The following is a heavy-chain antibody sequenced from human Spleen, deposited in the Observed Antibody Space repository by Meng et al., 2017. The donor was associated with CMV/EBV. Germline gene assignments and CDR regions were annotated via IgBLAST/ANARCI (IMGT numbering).Heavy chain of an antibody. CDR3: ARGGYCSSSSCLPPDH. CDR2: ISTYNGNT. J-gene: IGHJ4*02. V-gene: IGHV1-18*01. CDR1: GYTFTKYA. D-gene: IGHD2-2*01. Sequence: SGYTFTKYAISWVRQAPGQGLEWMGWISTYNGNTVCAHKFQGRVTMTTDTSTSTAYMELRDLGSVDTAVYYCARGGYCSSSSCLPPDHWGQGTLVTVSS.